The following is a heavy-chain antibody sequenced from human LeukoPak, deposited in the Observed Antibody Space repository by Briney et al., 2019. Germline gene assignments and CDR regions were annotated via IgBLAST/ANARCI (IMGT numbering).Heavy chain of an antibody. CDR3: AKDWEWFGEFSN. CDR1: GFTFRSYA. V-gene: IGHV3-23*01. D-gene: IGHD3-10*01. CDR2: ISSSGGST. J-gene: IGHJ4*02. Sequence: GGSLRLSCAASGFTFRSYAMNWVRQAPGKGLEWVSAISSSGGSTYYADSVKGRFTIPRDNSKNTLYLQMNSLRAEDTAVYYCAKDWEWFGEFSNWGQGTLVTVSS.